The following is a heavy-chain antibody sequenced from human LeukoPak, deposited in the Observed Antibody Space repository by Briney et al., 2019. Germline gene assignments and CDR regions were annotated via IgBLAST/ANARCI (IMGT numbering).Heavy chain of an antibody. CDR1: GFTFSSYW. Sequence: GGSLRLSCAAPGFTFSSYWMTWVRQAPGKGLEWEANIKQDGGESYYVGSVKGRFTISRENAKNSLYLQMNNLRAEDTAVYYCARDYYENIAHSHMLPFWGQGTLVTVSS. J-gene: IGHJ4*02. CDR2: IKQDGGES. CDR3: ARDYYENIAHSHMLPF. V-gene: IGHV3-7*03. D-gene: IGHD1-26*01.